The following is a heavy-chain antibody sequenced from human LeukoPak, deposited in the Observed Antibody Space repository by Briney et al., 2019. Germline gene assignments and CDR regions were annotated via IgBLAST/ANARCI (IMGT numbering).Heavy chain of an antibody. CDR2: IYYSGST. J-gene: IGHJ5*02. CDR1: GGSISSGDYY. V-gene: IGHV4-30-4*01. D-gene: IGHD1-26*01. CDR3: AGSAYGLAGWFDP. Sequence: SQTLSPTCTVSGGSISSGDYYWSWIRQPPGKGLEWIGYIYYSGSTYYNPSLKSRVTISVDTSKNQFSLRLSSVTAADTAVYYCAGSAYGLAGWFDPWGQGTLVTVSS.